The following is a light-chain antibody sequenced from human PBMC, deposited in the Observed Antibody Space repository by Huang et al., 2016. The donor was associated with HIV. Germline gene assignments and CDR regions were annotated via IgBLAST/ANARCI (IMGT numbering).Light chain of an antibody. V-gene: IGKV2-28*01. CDR1: QTLLHSSGHNR. CDR2: LTS. CDR3: MQSLQTPPT. J-gene: IGKJ2*01. Sequence: EIVMTQSPLPLPVSPGQPASISCTSGQTLLHSSGHNRLDWYLQKQGQSPQLLIFLTSNPASGVPDKFTGSGSGSNFTLSINKVQPDDVGIYYCMQSLQTPPTFGQGTKLEI.